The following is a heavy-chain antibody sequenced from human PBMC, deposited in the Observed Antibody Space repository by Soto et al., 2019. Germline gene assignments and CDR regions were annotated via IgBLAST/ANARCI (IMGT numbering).Heavy chain of an antibody. V-gene: IGHV4-34*01. CDR2: INHSGST. Sequence: QVQLQQWGAGLLKPSETLSLTCAVYGGSFSGYYWSWIRQPPGKGLEWIGEINHSGSTNYNPSLKCRVTLSVDTSKNQSCLKLSSVTAADTAVYYCARVPEADGFYYWGQGNLVTVSS. CDR3: ARVPEADGFYY. J-gene: IGHJ4*02. CDR1: GGSFSGYY.